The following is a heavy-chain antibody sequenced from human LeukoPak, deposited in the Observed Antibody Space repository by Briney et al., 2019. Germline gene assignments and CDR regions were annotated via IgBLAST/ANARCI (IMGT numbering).Heavy chain of an antibody. J-gene: IGHJ5*02. CDR2: ISYDGSNK. D-gene: IGHD3-10*01. CDR1: GFTFSTYA. Sequence: GGSLRLSCAASGFTFSTYALHWVRQAPGKGLEWVTLISYDGSNKYYADSVKGRFTVSRDNSKNTLYLKMNSLRAEDTAVYYCARDGISRGSGTYYNAWGEGTLVTVSS. CDR3: ARDGISRGSGTYYNA. V-gene: IGHV3-30*01.